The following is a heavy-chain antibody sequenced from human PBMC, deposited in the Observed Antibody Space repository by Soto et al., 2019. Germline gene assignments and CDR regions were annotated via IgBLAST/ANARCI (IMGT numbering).Heavy chain of an antibody. Sequence: ASVKVSCKASGYTFTSYAMHWVRQAPGQRLEWMGWINAGNGNTKYSQKFQGRVTITRDTSASTAYMELSSLRSEDTAVYYCARGSGYYYWDDYWGQGALVTVSS. CDR2: INAGNGNT. J-gene: IGHJ4*02. CDR1: GYTFTSYA. D-gene: IGHD3-22*01. V-gene: IGHV1-3*01. CDR3: ARGSGYYYWDDY.